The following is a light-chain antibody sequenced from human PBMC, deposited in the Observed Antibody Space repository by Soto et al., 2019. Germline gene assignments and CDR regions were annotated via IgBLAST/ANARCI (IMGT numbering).Light chain of an antibody. J-gene: IGLJ1*01. CDR1: SSHIGSSNL. CDR3: CSSAGSSPLYV. CDR2: EGN. V-gene: IGLV2-23*01. Sequence: QSALTQPASVSGSPGQSITISCTASSSHIGSSNLVSWYQHHSGKAPKLIIYEGNKRPSGVSNRFSGSKSGKTASLTISGLQAEDEGTYDCCSSAGSSPLYVFGTGTKLTVL.